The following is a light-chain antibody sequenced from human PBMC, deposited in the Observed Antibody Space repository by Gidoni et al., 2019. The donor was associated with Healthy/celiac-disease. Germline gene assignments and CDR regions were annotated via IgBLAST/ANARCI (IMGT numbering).Light chain of an antibody. Sequence: DIQMTQSPSSLSASVGDRVTITCRASQSISSYLNWYQQKPGKAPKLLIYAASSLQSGVPSRLSGSGSGTDFTRTISSLQTEDFATYYCQQSYSTPWTFGQGTKVEIK. CDR1: QSISSY. CDR3: QQSYSTPWT. V-gene: IGKV1-39*01. CDR2: AAS. J-gene: IGKJ1*01.